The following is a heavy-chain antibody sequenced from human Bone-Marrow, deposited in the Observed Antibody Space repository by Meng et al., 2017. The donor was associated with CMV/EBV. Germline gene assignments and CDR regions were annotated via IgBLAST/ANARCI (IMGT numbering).Heavy chain of an antibody. V-gene: IGHV3-30*02. CDR1: GFTFSSYG. D-gene: IGHD2-2*01. Sequence: GESLKISCAASGFTFSSYGMHWVRQAPGKGLEWVAFIRYDGSNKYYADSVKGRFTISRDNSKNTLYLQMNSLRAEDMAVYYCAKDTYCSSTSCYSYYYYYGMDVWGQGTTVTVSS. CDR2: IRYDGSNK. CDR3: AKDTYCSSTSCYSYYYYYGMDV. J-gene: IGHJ6*02.